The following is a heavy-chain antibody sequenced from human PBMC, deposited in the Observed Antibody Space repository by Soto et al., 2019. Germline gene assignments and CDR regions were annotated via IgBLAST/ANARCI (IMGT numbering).Heavy chain of an antibody. CDR2: ISGSGGST. CDR1: GFTFSSYA. V-gene: IGHV3-23*01. D-gene: IGHD3-10*01. CDR3: ARMVRGVISLYYYYGMDV. J-gene: IGHJ6*02. Sequence: GGSLRLSCAASGFTFSSYAMSWVRQAPGKVLEWVSAISGSGGSTYYADSVKGRFTISRDNSKNTLYLQMNSLRAEDTAVYYCARMVRGVISLYYYYGMDVWGQGTTVTVSS.